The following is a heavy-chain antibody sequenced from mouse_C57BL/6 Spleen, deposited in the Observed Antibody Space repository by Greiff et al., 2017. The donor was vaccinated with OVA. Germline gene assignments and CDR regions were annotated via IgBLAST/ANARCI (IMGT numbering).Heavy chain of an antibody. D-gene: IGHD5-1-1*01. CDR1: GYSFTGYY. J-gene: IGHJ4*01. CDR3: ARGGYPGGAMDY. CDR2: INPSTGGT. V-gene: IGHV1-42*01. Sequence: EVQLQQSGPELVKPGASVKISCKASGYSFTGYYMNWVKQSPEKSLEWIGEINPSTGGTTYNQKFKAKATLTVDKSSSTAYMQLKSLTSEDSAVYYCARGGYPGGAMDYWGQGTSVTVSS.